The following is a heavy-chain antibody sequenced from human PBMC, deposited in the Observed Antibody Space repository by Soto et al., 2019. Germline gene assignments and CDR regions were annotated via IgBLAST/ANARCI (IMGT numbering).Heavy chain of an antibody. CDR2: IYYSGST. CDR1: GGSISSYY. CDR3: AREDYDFWSGYSWGWFDP. V-gene: IGHV4-59*12. D-gene: IGHD3-3*01. J-gene: IGHJ5*02. Sequence: PSETLSLTCTVSGGSISSYYWSWIRQPPGKGLEWIGYIYYSGSTYYNPSLKSRVTISVDTSKNQFSLKLSSVTAADTAVYYCAREDYDFWSGYSWGWFDPWGQGTLVTVSS.